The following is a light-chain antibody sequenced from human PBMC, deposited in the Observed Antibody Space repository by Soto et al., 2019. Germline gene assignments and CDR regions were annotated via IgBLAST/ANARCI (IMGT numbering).Light chain of an antibody. CDR2: AAS. CDR1: QDINSR. CDR3: LQVKSFPRT. J-gene: IGKJ1*01. Sequence: DIQMTQSPSSVSASVGDTVTITCRASQDINSRLAWFRQKPGRAPKYLIQAASILQSGFPSRFAGSGSGTDFTLTINTLQPEDFATYYCLQVKSFPRTFGQGTKVDIK. V-gene: IGKV1-12*01.